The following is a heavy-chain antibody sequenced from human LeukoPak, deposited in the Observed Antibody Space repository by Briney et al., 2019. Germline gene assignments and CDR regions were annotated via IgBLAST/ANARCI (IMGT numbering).Heavy chain of an antibody. CDR2: ISSSSSYI. V-gene: IGHV3-21*01. CDR1: GFTFSSYS. CDR3: ATSPVYSYGHPYYFDY. D-gene: IGHD5-18*01. J-gene: IGHJ4*02. Sequence: GGSLRLSCAASGFTFSSYSMNWVRQAPGKGLEWVSCISSSSSYIYYADSVKGRFTISRDNAKNSLYLQMNSLRAEDTAVYYCATSPVYSYGHPYYFDYWGQGTLVTVSS.